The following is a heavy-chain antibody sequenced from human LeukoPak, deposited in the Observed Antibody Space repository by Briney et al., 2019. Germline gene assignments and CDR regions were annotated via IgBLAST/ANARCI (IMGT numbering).Heavy chain of an antibody. CDR2: IYYSGST. J-gene: IGHJ3*02. CDR3: ARNYCSGGSCYPHDAFDI. Sequence: SGPTLVNPTETLTLTCTVSGFSLSNARMGVSWIRQPPGKALEWIGYIYYSGSTYYNPSLKSRVTISVDTSKNQFSLKLSSVTAADTAVYYCARNYCSGGSCYPHDAFDIWGQGTMVTVSS. CDR1: GFSLSNARMG. D-gene: IGHD2-15*01. V-gene: IGHV4-30-4*08.